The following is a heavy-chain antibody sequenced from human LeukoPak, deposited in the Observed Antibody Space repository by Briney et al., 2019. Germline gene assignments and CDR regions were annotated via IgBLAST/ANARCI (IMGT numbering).Heavy chain of an antibody. CDR1: GYTFTSYG. D-gene: IGHD2-15*01. V-gene: IGHV1-18*01. CDR3: AREVPPLGYCSGGSCYIPYNWFDP. CDR2: ISAYYGNT. Sequence: ASVKVSCKASGYTFTSYGISWVRQAPGQGLEWMGWISAYYGNTNYAQKLQGRVTMTTDTSTSTAYMELRSLRSDDTAVYYCAREVPPLGYCSGGSCYIPYNWFDPWGQGTLVTVSS. J-gene: IGHJ5*02.